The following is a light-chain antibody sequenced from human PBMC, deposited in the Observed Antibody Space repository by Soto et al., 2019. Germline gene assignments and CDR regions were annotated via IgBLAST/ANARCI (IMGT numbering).Light chain of an antibody. CDR1: QSISNW. V-gene: IGKV1-5*03. CDR2: KAS. CDR3: QQYNTYSYT. J-gene: IGKJ1*01. Sequence: IRLTQAPSSLSASVGDRVTLTCRASQSISNWLAWYQQKPGKAPKLLIYKASSLESGVPSRFSGSGSGTEFTLTISSLQPDDFATYYCQQYNTYSYTFGQGTKVDIK.